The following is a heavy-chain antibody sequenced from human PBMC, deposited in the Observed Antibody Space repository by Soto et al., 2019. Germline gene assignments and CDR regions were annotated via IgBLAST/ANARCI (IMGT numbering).Heavy chain of an antibody. J-gene: IGHJ6*02. CDR1: GFTFSSYS. CDR2: ISSSSSYI. D-gene: IGHD2-15*01. CDR3: ARERVVTYSYYGMDV. V-gene: IGHV3-21*01. Sequence: GGSLRLSFAASGFTFSSYSMTWVRQAPGKGLEWVSSISSSSSYIYYADSVKGRFTISRDNAKNSLYLQMNSLRAGDTAVYYCARERVVTYSYYGMDVGGRGSTVTFAS.